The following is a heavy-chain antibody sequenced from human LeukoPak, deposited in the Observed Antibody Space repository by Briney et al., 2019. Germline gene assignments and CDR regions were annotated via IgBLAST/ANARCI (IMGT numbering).Heavy chain of an antibody. CDR1: GGSISSYY. CDR2: IYTSGST. V-gene: IGHV4-4*09. J-gene: IGHJ5*02. CDR3: ARHGEVVEIDGVVVPAAMCWFDR. D-gene: IGHD2-2*01. Sequence: SETLSLTCTVSGGSISSYYWSWIRQPPGKGLEWIGYIYTSGSTNYNPSLKSRVIISVDTSKNQFSLKLSSVTAADTAVYYCARHGEVVEIDGVVVPAAMCWFDRWGQGTLVTVSS.